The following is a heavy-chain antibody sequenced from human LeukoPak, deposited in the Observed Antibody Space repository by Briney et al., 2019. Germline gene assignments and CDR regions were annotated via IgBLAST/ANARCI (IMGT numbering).Heavy chain of an antibody. D-gene: IGHD1-26*01. CDR3: AKLREWELPDLFDY. CDR1: GFTFSSYG. V-gene: IGHV3-23*01. CDR2: ISGSSDSM. Sequence: GGSLRLSCAASGFTFSSYGMSWVRQAPGKGLEWVSAISGSSDSMYYADSVKGRFTISRDNSKNTLYLQMNSLRAEDTAVYYCAKLREWELPDLFDYWGQGTLVTVSS. J-gene: IGHJ4*02.